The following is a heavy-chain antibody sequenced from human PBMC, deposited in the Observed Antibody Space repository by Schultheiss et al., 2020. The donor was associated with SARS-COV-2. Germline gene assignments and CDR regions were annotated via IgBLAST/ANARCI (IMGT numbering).Heavy chain of an antibody. CDR3: AKDFTLGGYGWDY. D-gene: IGHD5-18*01. J-gene: IGHJ4*02. V-gene: IGHV3-30*18. CDR1: GFTFSSYG. Sequence: GGSLRLSCAASGFTFSSYGMHWVRQAPGKGLEWVAVMSYDGSNEYYADAVKGRFTISRDTAKNTLYLQMNSLRAEDTAVYYCAKDFTLGGYGWDYWGQGTLVTVSS. CDR2: MSYDGSNE.